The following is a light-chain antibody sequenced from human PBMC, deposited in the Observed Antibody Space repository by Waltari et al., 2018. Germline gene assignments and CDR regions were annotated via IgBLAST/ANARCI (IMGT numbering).Light chain of an antibody. CDR1: QDIRYD. CDR3: LQDSHYPWT. V-gene: IGKV1-6*02. CDR2: LTY. Sequence: AVQLTQSPSSLSASVGDRVPITCRSSQDIRYDLSWYQHKPGSAPKLLIYLTYSLQSGVPPRFSGSGSGTEFTLTISSLQPEDYATYYCLQDSHYPWTFGPGTKVEI. J-gene: IGKJ1*01.